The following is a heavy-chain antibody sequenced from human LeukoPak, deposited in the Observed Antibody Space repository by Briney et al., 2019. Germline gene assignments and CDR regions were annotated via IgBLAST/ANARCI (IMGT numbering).Heavy chain of an antibody. V-gene: IGHV4-59*01. CDR1: NSSMTSGYY. D-gene: IGHD6-13*01. J-gene: IGHJ2*01. Sequence: SETLSLTCTVSNSSMTSGYYWGWIRQPPGKGLEWIGYIYYSGSTNYNPSLKSRVTISVDTSKNQFSLKLSSVTAADTAVYYCARVYYSNSYDYWYFDLWGRGTLVTVSS. CDR2: IYYSGST. CDR3: ARVYYSNSYDYWYFDL.